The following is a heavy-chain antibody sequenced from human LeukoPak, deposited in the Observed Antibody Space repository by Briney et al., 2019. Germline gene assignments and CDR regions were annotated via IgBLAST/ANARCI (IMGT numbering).Heavy chain of an antibody. CDR2: IYTSGST. J-gene: IGHJ4*02. CDR3: TREGNSRYDY. CDR1: GGPMRNYR. V-gene: IGHV4-4*07. Sequence: SETLSLTCTLSGGPMRNYRWSWIRQPAGRGLEWIGRIYTSGSTNYNPSLKGRVTMSVDTSKNQFSLKLTSVTAADTAVYYCTREGNSRYDYWGQGALVAVSS. D-gene: IGHD5-18*01.